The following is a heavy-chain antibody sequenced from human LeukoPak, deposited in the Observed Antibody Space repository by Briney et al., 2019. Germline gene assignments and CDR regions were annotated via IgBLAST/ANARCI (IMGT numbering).Heavy chain of an antibody. CDR1: GFTFTSYW. Sequence: GGALRLSCAASGFTFTSYWMTWVRQAPGQGLEWVANRMKDGGVKQYLDSVKGRFTISRDNAKNSLYLQMNSLRAEDTAVYYCARNRDYDTFDYWGQGVLVTISS. J-gene: IGHJ4*02. CDR2: RMKDGGVK. D-gene: IGHD5-12*01. CDR3: ARNRDYDTFDY. V-gene: IGHV3-7*01.